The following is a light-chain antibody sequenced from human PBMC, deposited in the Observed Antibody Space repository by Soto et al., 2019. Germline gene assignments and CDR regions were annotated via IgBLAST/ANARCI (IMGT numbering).Light chain of an antibody. CDR2: GAS. CDR3: QQYGTSPPT. Sequence: EIALTQSPGTLSLSPGERATLSCKASQSVSSNFLAWYQRKPGQAPRLLIYGASYRATDIPYRFSGSGSGTDFTLTITRLEPADFAVYYCQQYGTSPPTFGQGTKVEI. V-gene: IGKV3-20*01. CDR1: QSVSSNF. J-gene: IGKJ1*01.